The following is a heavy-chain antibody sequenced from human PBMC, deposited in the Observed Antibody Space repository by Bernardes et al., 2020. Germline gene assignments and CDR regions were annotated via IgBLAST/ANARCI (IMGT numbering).Heavy chain of an antibody. CDR3: ARDCSSTSCLYYYYYYGMDV. CDR2: ISAYNGNT. J-gene: IGHJ6*04. V-gene: IGHV1-18*01. CDR1: GYTFTSYG. D-gene: IGHD2-2*01. Sequence: ASLKVSCKASGYTFTSYGISWVRQAPGQGLEWMGWISAYNGNTNYAQKLQGRVTMTTDTSTSTAYMELRSLRSDDTAVYYCARDCSSTSCLYYYYYYGMDVWGKGTTVTVSS.